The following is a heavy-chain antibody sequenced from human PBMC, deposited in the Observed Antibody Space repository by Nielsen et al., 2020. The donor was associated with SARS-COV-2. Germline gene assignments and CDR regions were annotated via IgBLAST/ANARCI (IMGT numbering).Heavy chain of an antibody. V-gene: IGHV3-11*03. Sequence: RGSLRLSCAASGFTFSDSYMSWIRQAPGKGLGWISYISASGSYTNYGDSLKGRFTISRDNAKNSLFLQMNSLRAEDTAIYYCAKSGYCNGGICYSTEYFQDWGQGTLVTVSS. CDR1: GFTFSDSY. CDR3: AKSGYCNGGICYSTEYFQD. D-gene: IGHD2-15*01. J-gene: IGHJ1*01. CDR2: ISASGSYT.